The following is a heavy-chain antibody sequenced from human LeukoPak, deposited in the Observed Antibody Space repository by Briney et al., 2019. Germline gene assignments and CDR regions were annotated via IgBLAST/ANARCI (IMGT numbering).Heavy chain of an antibody. V-gene: IGHV3-43D*03. CDR3: AKDSMGVGPASLDWLQPPEGIRYYYYGMDV. CDR1: GFTFDDYA. D-gene: IGHD3-9*01. J-gene: IGHJ6*02. CDR2: ISWDGGST. Sequence: GGSLRLSCAASGFTFDDYAMHWVRQAPGKGLEWVSLISWDGGSTYYADSVKGRFTISRDNSKNSLYLQMNSLRAEDTALYYCAKDSMGVGPASLDWLQPPEGIRYYYYGMDVWGQGTTVTVSS.